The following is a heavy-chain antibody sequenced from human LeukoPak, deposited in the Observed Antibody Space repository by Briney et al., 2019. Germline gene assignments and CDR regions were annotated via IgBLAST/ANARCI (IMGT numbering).Heavy chain of an antibody. D-gene: IGHD2-21*01. Sequence: GGSLRLSCAASGFTVSSNYMSWVRQAPGKGLEWVSVIYSGGSTYYADSVKGRFTISRDNAKNSLSLQMNNLRAEDTAVYYCARLTYSVDSWGQGTLVTVSS. J-gene: IGHJ4*02. V-gene: IGHV3-53*01. CDR2: IYSGGST. CDR1: GFTVSSNY. CDR3: ARLTYSVDS.